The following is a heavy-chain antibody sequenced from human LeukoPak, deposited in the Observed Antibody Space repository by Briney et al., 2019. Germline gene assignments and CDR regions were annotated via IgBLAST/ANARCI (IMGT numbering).Heavy chain of an antibody. CDR1: GFTFSSYW. CDR3: AKDLNGGYFDY. D-gene: IGHD3-10*01. J-gene: IGHJ4*02. Sequence: GGSLRLSCAASGFTFSSYWISWVRQAPGKGLEWVANIKQDGSETYYVDSVKGRFTISRDNAKNSLYLQMNSLRAEDTAVYYCAKDLNGGYFDYWGQGNLVTVSS. V-gene: IGHV3-7*01. CDR2: IKQDGSET.